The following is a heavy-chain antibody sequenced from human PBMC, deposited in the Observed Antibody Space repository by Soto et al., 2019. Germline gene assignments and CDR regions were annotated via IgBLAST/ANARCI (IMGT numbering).Heavy chain of an antibody. V-gene: IGHV4-59*13. Sequence: QVRLHESGPGLVKPSETLSLTCTVSTDSFNDYYWSWIRQPPGKGLEWIGPIYHTGHTNYNPTPESRASISVDTSTSQCSLSLSAVTAADTAIYYCARDVGIHAAFDIWGQGTLVTVSS. J-gene: IGHJ3*02. CDR1: TDSFNDYY. CDR3: ARDVGIHAAFDI. CDR2: IYHTGHT. D-gene: IGHD5-18*01.